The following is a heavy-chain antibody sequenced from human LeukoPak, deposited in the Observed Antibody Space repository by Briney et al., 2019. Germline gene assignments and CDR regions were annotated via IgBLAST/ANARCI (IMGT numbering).Heavy chain of an antibody. V-gene: IGHV5-51*01. CDR3: ARSTWSGDLDY. CDR1: GSIFTSYW. J-gene: IGHJ4*02. D-gene: IGHD7-27*01. Sequence: RGESLQISCQGSGSIFTSYWIAWVRQMPGKGLEWMGIIYPGDSDTRYSPSFQGQVTISADKSISTAYLQWSSLKASDTAMYYCARSTWSGDLDYWGQGTLVTVSS. CDR2: IYPGDSDT.